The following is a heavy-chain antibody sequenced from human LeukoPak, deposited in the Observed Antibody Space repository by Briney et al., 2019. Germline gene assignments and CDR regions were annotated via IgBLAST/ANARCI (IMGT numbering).Heavy chain of an antibody. J-gene: IGHJ1*01. Sequence: PGGSLRLSCAASGFTFDDYAIHWVRQAPGKGPEWVSGISWNSGSIGYADSVKGRFTISRDNAKNSLYLQMNSLRAEDTAVYYCATYSSLNRREFQFWGQGTLLTVSS. D-gene: IGHD3-22*01. CDR2: ISWNSGSI. V-gene: IGHV3-9*01. CDR3: ATYSSLNRREFQF. CDR1: GFTFDDYA.